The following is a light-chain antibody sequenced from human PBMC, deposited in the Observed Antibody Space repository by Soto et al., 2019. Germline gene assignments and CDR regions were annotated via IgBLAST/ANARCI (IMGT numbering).Light chain of an antibody. Sequence: QSALTQPPSASGSPGQSVTISCTGTKSDIGVYDFVSWYQHHPGKAPRLIIYEVVQRPSGVPDRFSGSKSGNTASLTVSWLQAADEDDYFCKSYAGSNTYVFGSGTKLTVL. CDR2: EVV. CDR1: KSDIGVYDF. CDR3: KSYAGSNTYV. V-gene: IGLV2-8*01. J-gene: IGLJ1*01.